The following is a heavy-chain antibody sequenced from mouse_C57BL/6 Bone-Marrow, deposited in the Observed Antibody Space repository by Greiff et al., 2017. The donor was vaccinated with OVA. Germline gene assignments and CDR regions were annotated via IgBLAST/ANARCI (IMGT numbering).Heavy chain of an antibody. D-gene: IGHD2-5*01. CDR1: GYTFTGYG. CDR2: IDPNSGGT. CDR3: EREDSYRNSRYFCG. V-gene: IGHV1-72*01. Sequence: VQLQQSGAELVKPGASVKLSCKASGYTFTGYGMHWVNQSPGRGLEWIGRIDPNSGGTKYNEKFKSKATLTVDKPSSTAYMQLSSLTSEDSAVYYCEREDSYRNSRYFCGWGTGTTVSISS. J-gene: IGHJ1*03.